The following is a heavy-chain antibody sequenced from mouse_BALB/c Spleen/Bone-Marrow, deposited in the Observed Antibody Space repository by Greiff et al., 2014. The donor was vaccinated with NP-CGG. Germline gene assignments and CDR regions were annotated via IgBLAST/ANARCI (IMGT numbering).Heavy chain of an antibody. CDR1: GFDFSRYW. D-gene: IGHD4-1*01. J-gene: IGHJ1*01. CDR2: INPDSSTI. Sequence: EVKLMESGGGLVQPGGSLKLSCAASGFDFSRYWMSWVRQAPGKGLEWIGEINPDSSTIDYTPSLKDKFITSRDNAKNTLYLQMSKVRSEDTALYYCAKANWDVSGYFDVWGAGTTVTVSS. CDR3: AKANWDVSGYFDV. V-gene: IGHV4-1*02.